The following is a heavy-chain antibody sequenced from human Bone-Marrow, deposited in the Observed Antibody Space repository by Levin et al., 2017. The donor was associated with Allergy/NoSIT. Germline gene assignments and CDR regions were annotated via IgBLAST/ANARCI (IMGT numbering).Heavy chain of an antibody. CDR3: ARDGGSQPDAFDI. CDR1: GGSISSYY. V-gene: IGHV4-59*01. CDR2: IYYSGST. J-gene: IGHJ3*02. D-gene: IGHD1-26*01. Sequence: ASETLSLTCTVSGGSISSYYWSWIRQPPGKGLEWIGYIYYSGSTNYNPSLKSRVTISVDTSKNQFSLKLSSVTAADTAVYYCARDGGSQPDAFDIWGQGTMVTVSS.